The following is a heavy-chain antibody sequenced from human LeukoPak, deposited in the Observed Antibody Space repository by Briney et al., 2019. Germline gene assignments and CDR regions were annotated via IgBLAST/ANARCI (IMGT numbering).Heavy chain of an antibody. J-gene: IGHJ5*02. CDR1: GYTSTSYG. CDR3: ARDQGIAAVQNWFDP. D-gene: IGHD6-13*01. V-gene: IGHV1-18*01. Sequence: ASVKVSCKASGYTSTSYGISWVRQAPGQGLEWMGWISAYNGNTNYAQKLQGRVTMTTDTSTSTAYMELRSLRSDDTAVYYCARDQGIAAVQNWFDPWGQGTLVTVSS. CDR2: ISAYNGNT.